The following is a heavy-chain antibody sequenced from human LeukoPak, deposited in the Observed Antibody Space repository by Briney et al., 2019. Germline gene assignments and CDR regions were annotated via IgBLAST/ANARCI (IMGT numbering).Heavy chain of an antibody. Sequence: GGSLRLSCAASGFTFSSYGMHWVRQAPGKGLEWVAVLWYEGNNEYYADSVKGRFTISRDNSKNTLYLQMNSLRAEDTAVYYCARSMAVAGALTRYGMDVWGQGTTVTVSS. CDR1: GFTFSSYG. J-gene: IGHJ6*02. CDR3: ARSMAVAGALTRYGMDV. D-gene: IGHD6-19*01. V-gene: IGHV3-33*01. CDR2: LWYEGNNE.